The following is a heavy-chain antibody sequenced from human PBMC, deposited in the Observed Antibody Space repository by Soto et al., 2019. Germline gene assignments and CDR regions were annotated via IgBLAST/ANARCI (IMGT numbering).Heavy chain of an antibody. CDR2: IRSISDGGTT. Sequence: EVQLVESGGGLVNPGESLRLSCAVSGFTLTNVWMNWVRQAPGKGLEWVGRIRSISDGGTTDYAVAVRGRFTISRHDSENTLYLQMNTLKTEDTAVYYCSDGYGQHFESWGQGTLVTVSS. J-gene: IGHJ4*02. V-gene: IGHV3-15*07. CDR1: GFTLTNVW. CDR3: SDGYGQHFES. D-gene: IGHD5-18*01.